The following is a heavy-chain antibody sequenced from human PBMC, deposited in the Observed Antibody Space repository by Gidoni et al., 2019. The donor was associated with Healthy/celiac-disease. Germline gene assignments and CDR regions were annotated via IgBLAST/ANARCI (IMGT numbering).Heavy chain of an antibody. J-gene: IGHJ6*02. CDR3: ARQNGDSGSYYYYGMDV. CDR1: GGSSSSYY. Sequence: QVQLQESGPGLVKPSETLSRTCTVSGGSSSSYYWSWIRQPPGKGLEWIGYIYYSGSTNYNPSLTSRFTISVDTSKNQFSLKLSSVTAADTAVYSCARQNGDSGSYYYYGMDVWGQGTTVTVSS. V-gene: IGHV4-59*01. D-gene: IGHD4-17*01. CDR2: IYYSGST.